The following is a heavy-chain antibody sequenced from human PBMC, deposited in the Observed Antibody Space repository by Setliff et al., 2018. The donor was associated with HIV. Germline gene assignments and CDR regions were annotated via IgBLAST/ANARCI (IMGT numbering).Heavy chain of an antibody. CDR2: ISPDNGNT. CDR1: GYIFLNYD. Sequence: GASVKVSCKASGYIFLNYDITWVRQAPGQGLEWMGWISPDNGNTNYAQKIEGRVILTTDKSTNTVEMELRSLRSDDTAVYYCVRDRELRTTRSLDFWGPGTLVT. D-gene: IGHD1-1*01. CDR3: VRDRELRTTRSLDF. V-gene: IGHV1-18*04. J-gene: IGHJ4*02.